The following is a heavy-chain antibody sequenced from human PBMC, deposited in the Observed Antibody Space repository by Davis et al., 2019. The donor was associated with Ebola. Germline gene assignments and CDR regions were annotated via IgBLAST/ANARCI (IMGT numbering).Heavy chain of an antibody. D-gene: IGHD3-9*01. CDR1: GYTFTSYG. Sequence: AASVKVSCKASGYTFTSYGISWVRQAPGQGLEWMGWNSAYNGNTNYAQKFQGRVTITADKSTSTAYMELSSLRSEDTAVYYCASIIYDILTGYPYYFDYWGQGTLVTVSS. CDR3: ASIIYDILTGYPYYFDY. CDR2: NSAYNGNT. J-gene: IGHJ4*02. V-gene: IGHV1-18*01.